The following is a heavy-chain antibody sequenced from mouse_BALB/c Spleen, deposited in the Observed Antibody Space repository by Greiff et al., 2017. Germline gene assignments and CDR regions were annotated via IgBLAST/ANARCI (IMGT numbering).Heavy chain of an antibody. CDR3: TKEEAIYYGNYLAWFAY. CDR2: ISSGGSYT. Sequence: EVKVVESGGGLVKPGGSLKLSCAASGFTFSSYTMSWVRQTPEKRLEWVATISSGGSYTYYPDSVKGRFTISRDNAKNTLYLQMSSLKSEDTAMYYCTKEEAIYYGNYLAWFAYWGQGTLVTVSA. D-gene: IGHD2-1*01. J-gene: IGHJ3*01. CDR1: GFTFSSYT. V-gene: IGHV5-6-4*01.